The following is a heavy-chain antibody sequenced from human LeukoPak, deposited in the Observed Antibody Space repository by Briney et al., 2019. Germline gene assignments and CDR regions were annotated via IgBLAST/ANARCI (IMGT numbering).Heavy chain of an antibody. Sequence: SGGSLRLSCAASGFTFSSYWMHWVRQAPGKGLVWISRINSDGSSTSYADSVKGRFTISRDNAKNTLYLQMNSLRAEDTAVYYCARGLAAAGRGSFDYWGQGTLVTVSS. CDR1: GFTFSSYW. D-gene: IGHD6-13*01. CDR2: INSDGSST. CDR3: ARGLAAAGRGSFDY. J-gene: IGHJ4*02. V-gene: IGHV3-74*01.